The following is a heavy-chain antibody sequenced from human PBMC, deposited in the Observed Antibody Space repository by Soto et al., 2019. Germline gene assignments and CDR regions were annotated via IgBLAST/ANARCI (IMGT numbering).Heavy chain of an antibody. CDR1: GYRFTSYC. D-gene: IGHD3-3*01. V-gene: IGHV5-10-1*01. Sequence: GVSPKLCCRGSGYRFTSYCISLVRHLPGKGLETMGRIDPSDSYTNYSPSFQGHVTISADKSISTAYLQWSSLKASDTAMYYCARWAINYDFWSGYLYYGTDAWGQGPTVTVSS. CDR3: ARWAINYDFWSGYLYYGTDA. CDR2: IDPSDSYT. J-gene: IGHJ6*02.